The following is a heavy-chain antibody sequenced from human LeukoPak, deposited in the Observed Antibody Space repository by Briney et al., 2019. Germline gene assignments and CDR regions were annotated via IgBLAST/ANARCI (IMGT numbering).Heavy chain of an antibody. D-gene: IGHD1-26*01. J-gene: IGHJ4*02. Sequence: ASVKVSCKASGYTFTGYYMHWVRQAPGQGLEWMGWINPNSGGTNYAQKFQGRVTMTRDTSISTAYMELSRLRSDDTAVYYCARVRVGATRNFDYWGQGTLVTVSS. V-gene: IGHV1-2*02. CDR2: INPNSGGT. CDR1: GYTFTGYY. CDR3: ARVRVGATRNFDY.